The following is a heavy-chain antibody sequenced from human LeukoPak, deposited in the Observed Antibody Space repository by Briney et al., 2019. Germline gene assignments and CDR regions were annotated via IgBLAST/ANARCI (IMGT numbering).Heavy chain of an antibody. CDR3: AKGRIVGATTGAFDI. CDR2: ISWNSGSI. D-gene: IGHD1-26*01. V-gene: IGHV3-9*03. CDR1: GFTIDDYA. J-gene: IGHJ3*02. Sequence: GRSLRLSCAASGFTIDDYAMNWVRQAPGKGLEWVSGISWNSGSIGYADSVKGRFTISRDNAKNSLYLQMNSLRAEDMALYYCAKGRIVGATTGAFDIWGQGTMVTVSS.